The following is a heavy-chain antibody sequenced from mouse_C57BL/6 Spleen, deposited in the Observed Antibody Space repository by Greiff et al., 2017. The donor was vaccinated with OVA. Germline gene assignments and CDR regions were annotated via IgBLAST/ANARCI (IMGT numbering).Heavy chain of an antibody. D-gene: IGHD1-1*02. J-gene: IGHJ3*01. V-gene: IGHV1-39*01. CDR3: AGGGRGGAWFAY. CDR2: INPNYGTT. CDR1: GYSFTDYN. Sequence: EVQLQESGPELVKPGASVKISCKASGYSFTDYNMNWVKQSNGKSLEWIGVINPNYGTTSYNQKFKGKATLTVDQSSSTAYMQLTSLTSEYSAVYCCAGGGRGGAWFAYWGQGTLVTVSA.